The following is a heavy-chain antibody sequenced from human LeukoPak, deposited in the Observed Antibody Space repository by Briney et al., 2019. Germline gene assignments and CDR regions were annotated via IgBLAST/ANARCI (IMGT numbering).Heavy chain of an antibody. Sequence: GASVKVSCKTSGYPFRNYDINWVRQATGQGLEWMGWINPHSGKTGYAQKFQGRVTMTTDTSANTAYMDLSSLRSEDTAVYYCARGSSSWYLRWFDPWGQGTLVTVSS. CDR3: ARGSSSWYLRWFDP. D-gene: IGHD6-13*01. V-gene: IGHV1-8*01. CDR2: INPHSGKT. CDR1: GYPFRNYD. J-gene: IGHJ5*02.